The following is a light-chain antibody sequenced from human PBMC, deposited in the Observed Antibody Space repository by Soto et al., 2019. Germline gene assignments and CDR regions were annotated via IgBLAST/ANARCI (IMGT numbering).Light chain of an antibody. J-gene: IGKJ1*01. Sequence: DIPMTQSPSSLSASVGDRVTITCRASQSISSYLNWYQQKPGKAPKLLIYAASSLQSGVPSRFSGSGSGTDFTHTISSLQPEDFATYFCQQSYSAPPRTFGQGTKVDIK. CDR2: AAS. V-gene: IGKV1-39*01. CDR1: QSISSY. CDR3: QQSYSAPPRT.